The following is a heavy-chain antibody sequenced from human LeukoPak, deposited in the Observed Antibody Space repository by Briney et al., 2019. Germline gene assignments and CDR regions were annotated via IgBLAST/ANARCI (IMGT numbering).Heavy chain of an antibody. V-gene: IGHV1-69*13. D-gene: IGHD4-23*01. CDR1: GGTFSSYA. CDR3: AIPFGGNSGPPDY. J-gene: IGHJ4*02. CDR2: IIPIFGTA. Sequence: GASVKVSCKASGGTFSSYAISWVRQAPGQGLEWMGGIIPIFGTANYAQKSQGRVTITADESTSTAYMELSSLRSEDTAAYYCAIPFGGNSGPPDYWGQGTLVTVSS.